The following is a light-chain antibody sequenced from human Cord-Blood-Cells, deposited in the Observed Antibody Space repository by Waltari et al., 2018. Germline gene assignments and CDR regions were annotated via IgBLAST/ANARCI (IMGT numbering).Light chain of an antibody. J-gene: IGKJ3*01. Sequence: DIVMTQSRLSLPVTPGEPASISCRASQSLPHSNGYNYLDCYLQKPGQSPQLMIYLGSNRASGGPDRFSGSGSGTDFTLKISSVEAEDVGVYYCMQALQTPLPFGPGTKVDIK. CDR1: QSLPHSNGYNY. CDR2: LGS. V-gene: IGKV2-28*01. CDR3: MQALQTPLP.